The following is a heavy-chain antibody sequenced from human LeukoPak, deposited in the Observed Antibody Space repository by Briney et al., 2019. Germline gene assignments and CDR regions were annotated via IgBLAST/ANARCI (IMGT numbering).Heavy chain of an antibody. V-gene: IGHV1-69*05. Sequence: SVKVSCKASGGTFSAKTISWVRQAPGQGLEWMGGIHPIFGTTNYAQKFQGRVTINTDESTTTAYMEVSGLRSEDTAIYYCAKISARDYDDYVFDYWGQGTLVTVSS. CDR2: IHPIFGTT. CDR1: GGTFSAKT. CDR3: AKISARDYDDYVFDY. D-gene: IGHD4-17*01. J-gene: IGHJ4*02.